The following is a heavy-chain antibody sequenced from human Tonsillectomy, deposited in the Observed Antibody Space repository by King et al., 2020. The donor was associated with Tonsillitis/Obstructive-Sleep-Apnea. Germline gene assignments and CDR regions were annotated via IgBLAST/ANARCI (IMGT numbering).Heavy chain of an antibody. CDR2: IYPGDSDT. D-gene: IGHD1/OR15-1a*01. CDR1: GYNFASSW. CDR3: ARKFKQQRGRVWFDP. V-gene: IGHV5-51*01. Sequence: VQLVESGAEVKKPGESLRISCKGSGYNFASSWIGWVRQRPGKGLEWMGIIYPGDSDTRYSPSYRGQFTISADKSISTAYLQWSSLQASDTAMYYCARKFKQQRGRVWFDPWGQGTLVTVSS. J-gene: IGHJ5*02.